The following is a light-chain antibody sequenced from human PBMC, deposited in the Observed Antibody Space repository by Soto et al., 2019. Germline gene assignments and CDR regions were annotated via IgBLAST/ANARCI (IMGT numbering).Light chain of an antibody. V-gene: IGKV1-5*03. Sequence: PSTLSASVGDRVTITCRASQSISSWLAWYQQKPGKAPKLLIYKASSLESGVPSRFSGSGSGTEFTLTISSLQPDDFATYYCQQYNSHRWTFGQGTKVDIK. CDR2: KAS. CDR1: QSISSW. CDR3: QQYNSHRWT. J-gene: IGKJ1*01.